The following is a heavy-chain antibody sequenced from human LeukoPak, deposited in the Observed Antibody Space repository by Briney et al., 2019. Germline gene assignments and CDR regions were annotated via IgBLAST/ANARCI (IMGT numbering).Heavy chain of an antibody. D-gene: IGHD3-22*01. J-gene: IGHJ4*02. CDR2: IYPGDSAH. Sequence: GESLKISRKGSGYSFTSYWIGWVGQMPGKDLEWMGIIYPGDSAHRYSPSFQGQVTISADKSISTAYLQWSSLKASDTAMYYCARLGLWEYYYDSSGPFDYWGQGTLVNVSP. V-gene: IGHV5-51*01. CDR3: ARLGLWEYYYDSSGPFDY. CDR1: GYSFTSYW.